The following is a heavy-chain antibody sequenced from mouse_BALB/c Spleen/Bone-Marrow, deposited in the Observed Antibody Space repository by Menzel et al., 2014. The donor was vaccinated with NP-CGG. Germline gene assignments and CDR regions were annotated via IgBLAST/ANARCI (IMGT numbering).Heavy chain of an antibody. J-gene: IGHJ4*01. CDR1: GYTFTSYY. Sequence: QDPLQQSGAELVKPGASVKLSCKASGYTFTSYYMYWVKQRPGQGLEWIGEINPSNGGTNFNEKFKSKATLTVDKSSSTAYMQLSSLTSEDSAGYYCTRGRRDAMDYWGQGTSVTVSS. CDR2: INPSNGGT. CDR3: TRGRRDAMDY. V-gene: IGHV1S81*02.